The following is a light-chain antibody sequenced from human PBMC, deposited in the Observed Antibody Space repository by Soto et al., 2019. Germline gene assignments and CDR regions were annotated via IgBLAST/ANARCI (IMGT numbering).Light chain of an antibody. V-gene: IGKV1-39*01. CDR3: QQSYSTPQT. J-gene: IGKJ1*01. Sequence: DIQMTQSPSSLSASVGDRVSITCRASQSISTYVNWYQQKPGTAPNLLIYRASTLESGEPSRFSGCGSGTDFTLTISSLQPEDFATYYCQQSYSTPQTFGQGTKVDIK. CDR1: QSISTY. CDR2: RAS.